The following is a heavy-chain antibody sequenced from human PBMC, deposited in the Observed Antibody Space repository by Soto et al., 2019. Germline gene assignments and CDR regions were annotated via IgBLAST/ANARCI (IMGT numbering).Heavy chain of an antibody. Sequence: QVQLVESGGGVVQPGRSLKLSCIGSGFAFGSHGMHWVRQVSGKGLEWVAGISHDGQNQYYRDSVKGRFTISRDNSKNSLYLEVNSLRVEDTAVYHCARERADIVVAPVATSGMDVWGKGTAVTVSS. CDR1: GFAFGSHG. V-gene: IGHV3-30*03. D-gene: IGHD2-21*01. CDR2: ISHDGQNQ. CDR3: ARERADIVVAPVATSGMDV. J-gene: IGHJ6*04.